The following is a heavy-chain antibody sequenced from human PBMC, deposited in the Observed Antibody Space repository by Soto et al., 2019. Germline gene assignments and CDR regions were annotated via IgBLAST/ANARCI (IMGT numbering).Heavy chain of an antibody. D-gene: IGHD2-15*01. V-gene: IGHV4-59*01. CDR3: ARSGRYCSGGSCYGDFDY. CDR2: IYYSGST. CDR1: GGSISSYY. Sequence: PSETLSLTCTVSGGSISSYYWSWIRQPPGKGLEWIGYIYYSGSTNYNPSLKSRVTISVDTSKNQFSLKLSSVTAADTAVYYCARSGRYCSGGSCYGDFDYWGQGTPVTAPQ. J-gene: IGHJ4*02.